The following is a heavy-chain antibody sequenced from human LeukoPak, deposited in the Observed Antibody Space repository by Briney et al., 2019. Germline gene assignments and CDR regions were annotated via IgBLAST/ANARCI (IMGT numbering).Heavy chain of an antibody. J-gene: IGHJ4*02. CDR1: GFTFSSYA. CDR3: AKPHILRYFDWLPGN. Sequence: PGGSLRLSCTASGFTFSSYAMHWVRQAQGKGLEWVAFIRYDGSNKYYADSVKGRFTISRDNSKNTLYLQMNSLRAEDTAVYYCAKPHILRYFDWLPGNWGQGTLVTVSS. CDR2: IRYDGSNK. V-gene: IGHV3-30*02. D-gene: IGHD3-9*01.